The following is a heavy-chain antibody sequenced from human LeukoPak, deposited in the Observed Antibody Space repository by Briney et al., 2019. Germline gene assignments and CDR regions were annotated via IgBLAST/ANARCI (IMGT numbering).Heavy chain of an antibody. D-gene: IGHD2-2*01. J-gene: IGHJ4*02. V-gene: IGHV1-2*02. Sequence: ASVKVSFKSSGYTFTGYYMHWLRQAPGQGLEWMGWINPNSGGTNYAQKFQGRVTMTRDTSISTAYMELSRLRSDDTSVYYCARWRPDCSSTSCHNFDYWSQGTLVTVYS. CDR2: INPNSGGT. CDR1: GYTFTGYY. CDR3: ARWRPDCSSTSCHNFDY.